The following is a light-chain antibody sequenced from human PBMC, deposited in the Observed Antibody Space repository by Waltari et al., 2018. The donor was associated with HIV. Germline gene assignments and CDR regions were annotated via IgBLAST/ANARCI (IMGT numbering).Light chain of an antibody. J-gene: IGKJ1*01. Sequence: DIQMTQSPSSLSASVGDRVTITCRASQAISNSLAWYQQKPGKAPNLLLYAASRLQSGVPSRFSGSGSGTDYTLTIISLQPEDFATYFCQQYYNTWTFGQGTKVEVK. CDR3: QQYYNTWT. CDR1: QAISNS. V-gene: IGKV1-NL1*01. CDR2: AAS.